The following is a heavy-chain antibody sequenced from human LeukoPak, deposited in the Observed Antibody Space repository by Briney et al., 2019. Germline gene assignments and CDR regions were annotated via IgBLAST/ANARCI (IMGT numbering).Heavy chain of an antibody. J-gene: IGHJ4*02. V-gene: IGHV3-43*01. Sequence: QPGGSLRPSCVASGFTFDDYDMHWVRQAPGKGLEWVAFINWNGDNSHYADSVKGRFTISRDNSKNSLFLQMSGLRIEDTALYYCATNYNYWGRGTLVTVSS. CDR3: ATNYNY. CDR2: INWNGDNS. CDR1: GFTFDDYD.